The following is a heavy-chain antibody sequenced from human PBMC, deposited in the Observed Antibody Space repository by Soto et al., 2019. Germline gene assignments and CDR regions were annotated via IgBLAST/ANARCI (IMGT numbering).Heavy chain of an antibody. V-gene: IGHV4-59*08. J-gene: IGHJ4*02. CDR3: ARQVMLGTCDY. Sequence: SETLSLTCSVSGGSISGYYWSWIRQPPGKGLEWIGYIYYSGSTNYNPSLKSRLTMSVDTSTTTVYMELTGLRFEGTAVYYCARQVMLGTCDYWGQGTLVTVSS. CDR1: GGSISGYY. D-gene: IGHD3-16*01. CDR2: IYYSGST.